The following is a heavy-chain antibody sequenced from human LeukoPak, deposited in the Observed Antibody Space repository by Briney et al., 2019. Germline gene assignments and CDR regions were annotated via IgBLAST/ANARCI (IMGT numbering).Heavy chain of an antibody. J-gene: IGHJ6*04. D-gene: IGHD6-13*01. CDR2: IYHSGST. Sequence: SETLSLTCAVFGYSISNNNYWGWIRQPPGKALEWIGNIYHSGSTYYNPSLRSRVTISLDTSKNQFSLKLSSVTAADTAVYYCARGYSSPSNYGMDVWGKGTTVTVSS. CDR1: GYSISNNNY. CDR3: ARGYSSPSNYGMDV. V-gene: IGHV4-38-2*01.